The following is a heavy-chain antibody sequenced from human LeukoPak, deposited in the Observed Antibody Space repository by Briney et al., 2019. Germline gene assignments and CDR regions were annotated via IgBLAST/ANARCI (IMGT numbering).Heavy chain of an antibody. Sequence: PGGSLRLSCAVSGFTFCTKSMNWVRQAPGKGLEWVSYITADSGTTYYADSVKGRFTISRDNAKNSLFLQMNSLRDEDTAVYYCASRDYFDYWGQGTLVTVSS. J-gene: IGHJ4*02. CDR2: ITADSGTT. CDR3: ASRDYFDY. V-gene: IGHV3-48*02. CDR1: GFTFCTKS.